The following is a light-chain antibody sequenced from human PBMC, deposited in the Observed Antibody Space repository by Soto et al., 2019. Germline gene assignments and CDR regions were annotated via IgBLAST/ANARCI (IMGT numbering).Light chain of an antibody. CDR3: HQYNHWLTWT. V-gene: IGKV3-20*01. Sequence: EIVLTQSPGTLSLSPGERATLSCRASQSVSSSYLAWYQQKPGQAPRLLGATGIAARFSVSGSATDFTLTISSLQSEDFAVYYCHQYNHWLTWTFGQGSKVDIK. J-gene: IGKJ1*01. CDR1: QSVSSSY.